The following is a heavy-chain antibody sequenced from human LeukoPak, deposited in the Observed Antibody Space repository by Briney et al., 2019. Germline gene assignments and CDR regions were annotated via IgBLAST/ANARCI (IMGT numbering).Heavy chain of an antibody. CDR1: EFTFSSYA. CDR2: ITGGGEST. CDR3: AKGERVYCSASTCYPFDY. Sequence: PGGSLGLSCAASEFTFSSYAMNWVRQAPGTRLEWVSSITGGGESTYHADSVKGRFTISRDNSKNTVSLQMNSLRAEDTAVYYCAKGERVYCSASTCYPFDYWGQGILVSVSS. D-gene: IGHD2-15*01. J-gene: IGHJ4*02. V-gene: IGHV3-23*01.